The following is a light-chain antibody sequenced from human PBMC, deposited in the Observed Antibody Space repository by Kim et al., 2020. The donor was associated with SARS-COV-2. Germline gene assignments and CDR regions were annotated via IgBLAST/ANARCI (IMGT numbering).Light chain of an antibody. CDR3: QQYNTYPWT. CDR2: GAS. Sequence: ASVRDRVTITCRASQDIRNYLAWFQQKPGKAPKSLIYGASSLQSGLPSKFSGSGSGTHFTLIISSLQPEDFATYYCQQYNTYPWTFGQGTKVDIK. V-gene: IGKV1-16*02. J-gene: IGKJ1*01. CDR1: QDIRNY.